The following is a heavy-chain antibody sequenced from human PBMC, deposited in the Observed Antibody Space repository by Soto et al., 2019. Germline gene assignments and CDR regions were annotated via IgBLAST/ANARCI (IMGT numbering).Heavy chain of an antibody. D-gene: IGHD4-17*01. Sequence: SETLSLTCTVSGGSISSGGYYWSWIRQHPGKGLEWIGYIYYSGSTYYNPSLKSRVTISVDTSKNQFSLKLSSVTAADTAVYYCARGSSNDYGDYYNWFDPWGQGTLVTVSS. CDR3: ARGSSNDYGDYYNWFDP. J-gene: IGHJ5*02. CDR1: GGSISSGGYY. V-gene: IGHV4-31*03. CDR2: IYYSGST.